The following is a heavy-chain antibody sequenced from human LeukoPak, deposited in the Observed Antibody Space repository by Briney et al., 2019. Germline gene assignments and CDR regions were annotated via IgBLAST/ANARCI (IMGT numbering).Heavy chain of an antibody. Sequence: GGSLRLSCAASGLTVSSNYMSWVRQAPGKGLEWVSVIYSGGSTYYADSVRGRFTFSRDNSKNTLYLQMNSLRAEDTAVYYCARELVYSSSPNDYWGQGTLVTVSS. V-gene: IGHV3-66*01. CDR1: GLTVSSNY. J-gene: IGHJ4*02. CDR3: ARELVYSSSPNDY. CDR2: IYSGGST. D-gene: IGHD6-6*01.